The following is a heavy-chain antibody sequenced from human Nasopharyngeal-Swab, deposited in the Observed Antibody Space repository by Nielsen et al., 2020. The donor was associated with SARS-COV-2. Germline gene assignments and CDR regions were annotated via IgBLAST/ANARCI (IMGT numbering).Heavy chain of an antibody. CDR2: INPNSGGT. CDR3: ARGYSGYDHTSLFFDY. J-gene: IGHJ4*02. V-gene: IGHV1-2*06. Sequence: ASVKVSCKASGYTFTGYYMHWVRQAPGQGLEWMGRINPNSGGTNYAQKFQGRVTMTRDTSISTAYMELSSLRSEDTAVYYCARGYSGYDHTSLFFDYWGQGTLVTVSS. CDR1: GYTFTGYY. D-gene: IGHD5-12*01.